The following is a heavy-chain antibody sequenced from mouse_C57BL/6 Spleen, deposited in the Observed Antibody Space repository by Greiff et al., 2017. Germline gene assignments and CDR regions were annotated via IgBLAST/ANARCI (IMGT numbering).Heavy chain of an antibody. J-gene: IGHJ2*01. D-gene: IGHD2-12*01. V-gene: IGHV5-6*02. CDR2: ISSGGSYT. CDR1: GFTFSSYG. CDR3: ARHGNPTYYSNDVYFDY. Sequence: EVKLVESGGDLVKPGGSLKLSCAASGFTFSSYGMSWVRQTPDKRLEWVATISSGGSYTYYPDSVKGRFTISRDNAKNTLYLQMSSLKSEDTAMYYCARHGNPTYYSNDVYFDYWGQGTTLTVSS.